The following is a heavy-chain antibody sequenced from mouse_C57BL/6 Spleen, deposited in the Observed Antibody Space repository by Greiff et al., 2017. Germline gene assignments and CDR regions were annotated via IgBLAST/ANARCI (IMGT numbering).Heavy chain of an antibody. CDR3: ARSTTVVALDY. CDR1: GYTFTDYY. V-gene: IGHV1-76*01. CDR2: IYPGSGNT. D-gene: IGHD1-1*01. Sequence: QVQLQQSGAELVRPGASVKLSCKASGYTFTDYYINWVKQRPGQGLEWIARIYPGSGNTYYNEKFKGKATLTAEKSSSTAYMQLSSLTSEDSAVYFCARSTTVVALDYWGQGTSVTVSS. J-gene: IGHJ4*01.